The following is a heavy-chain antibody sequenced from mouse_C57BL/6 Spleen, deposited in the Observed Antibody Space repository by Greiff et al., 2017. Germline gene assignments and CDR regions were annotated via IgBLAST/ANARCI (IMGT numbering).Heavy chain of an antibody. CDR1: GYTFTSYW. Sequence: QVQLQQPGAELVMPGASVKLSCKASGYTFTSYWMHWVKQRPGQGLEWIGEIDPSDSYTNYNQKFKGKSTLTVDKSSSTAYMQLSSLTSEDSAVYYCAREYGGLRRRGYFDYWGQGTTLTVSS. CDR2: IDPSDSYT. CDR3: AREYGGLRRRGYFDY. V-gene: IGHV1-69*01. D-gene: IGHD2-4*01. J-gene: IGHJ2*01.